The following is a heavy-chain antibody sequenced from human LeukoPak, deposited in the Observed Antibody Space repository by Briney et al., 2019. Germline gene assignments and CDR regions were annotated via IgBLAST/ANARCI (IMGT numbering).Heavy chain of an antibody. Sequence: GGSLRLSCSASGFTFSSFGMHWVRQAPGKGLEWVTLMSYDGNNKYSADSVKGRFTISRDNSKNTLYLQMNSLRAEDTALYHCARDLAAANAFDIWGQGTMVTVSS. J-gene: IGHJ3*02. D-gene: IGHD6-25*01. V-gene: IGHV3-30*03. CDR1: GFTFSSFG. CDR2: MSYDGNNK. CDR3: ARDLAAANAFDI.